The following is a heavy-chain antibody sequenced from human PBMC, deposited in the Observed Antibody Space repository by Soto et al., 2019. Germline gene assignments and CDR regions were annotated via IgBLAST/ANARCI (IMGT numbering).Heavy chain of an antibody. CDR1: GGTFSSYT. Sequence: QVQLVQSGAEVKKPGSSVKVSCKASGGTFSSYTISWVRQAPGQGLEWMGRIIPILGIANYAQKFQGRVTSTESKSTRTANMELSSLESEHTAVYYRARALTTVTTKYYCYFDLWCRRTLVTVST. CDR3: ARALTTVTTKYYCYFDL. V-gene: IGHV1-69*02. CDR2: IIPILGIA. J-gene: IGHJ2*01. D-gene: IGHD4-17*01.